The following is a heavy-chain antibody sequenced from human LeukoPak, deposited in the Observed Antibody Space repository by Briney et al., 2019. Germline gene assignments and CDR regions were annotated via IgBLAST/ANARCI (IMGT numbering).Heavy chain of an antibody. CDR1: VFSFTNYW. J-gene: IGHJ4*02. CDR3: ARRGGGSSGGFYFDY. V-gene: IGHV5-51*01. CDR2: IYPGDSDT. Sequence: GESLKISCKASVFSFTNYWIAWVRQTPGQGLEWMGSIYPGDSDTRYNPSFQGQVTISADKSIKTAYLQWSSLKASDTAIYYCARRGGGSSGGFYFDYWGQGSLVTVSS. D-gene: IGHD2-15*01.